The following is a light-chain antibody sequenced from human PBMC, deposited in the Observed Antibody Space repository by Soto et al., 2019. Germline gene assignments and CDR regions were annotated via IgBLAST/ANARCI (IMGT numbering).Light chain of an antibody. J-gene: IGLJ2*01. CDR1: SSDVGGYNY. V-gene: IGLV2-14*01. Sequence: QSALTQPASVSGSPGQSITISRTGTSSDVGGYNYVSWYQQHPGKAPKLMIYDVTNRPSGVSNRFSGSKSGNTASLTISGLQAEDEADYYCSSYTSSHTLAFGGGTKLTVL. CDR2: DVT. CDR3: SSYTSSHTLA.